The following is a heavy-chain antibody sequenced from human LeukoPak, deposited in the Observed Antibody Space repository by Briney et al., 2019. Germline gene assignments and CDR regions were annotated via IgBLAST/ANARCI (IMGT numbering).Heavy chain of an antibody. CDR2: IYPGDFDT. V-gene: IGHV5-51*01. CDR1: GNSFSTYW. Sequence: GESLKISCKGSGNSFSTYWIGWVRQMPGKGLEYMGIIYPGDFDTTYSPSFDGQVTISADKSISTAYLQWSSLKASDTAIYYCATWGSTGWFDYWGQGTLVTVSS. CDR3: ATWGSTGWFDY. D-gene: IGHD6-19*01. J-gene: IGHJ4*02.